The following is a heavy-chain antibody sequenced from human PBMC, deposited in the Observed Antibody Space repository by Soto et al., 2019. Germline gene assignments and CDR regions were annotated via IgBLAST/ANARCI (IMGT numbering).Heavy chain of an antibody. V-gene: IGHV3-23*01. J-gene: IGHJ4*02. CDR1: GFTFSSYA. CDR2: ISGSGGST. CDR3: AKVPLLRFLEWLSYFDY. Sequence: HPGGSLRLSCAASGFTFSSYAMSWVRQAPGKGLEWVSAISGSGGSTYYADSVKGRFTISRDNSKNTLYLQMNSLRAEDTAVYYCAKVPLLRFLEWLSYFDYWGQGTLVTVSS. D-gene: IGHD3-3*01.